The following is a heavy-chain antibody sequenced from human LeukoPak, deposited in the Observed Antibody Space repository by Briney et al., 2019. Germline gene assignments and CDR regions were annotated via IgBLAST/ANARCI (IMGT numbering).Heavy chain of an antibody. CDR3: ARDPRTLDY. J-gene: IGHJ4*02. D-gene: IGHD1-14*01. CDR1: GNSISSGYY. CDR2: IYHSGST. Sequence: SETLSLTCTVSGNSISSGYYWGWIRQPPGKGLEWIGSIYHSGSTYYNPSLKSRVTISVDTSKNQFSLKLSSVTAADTAVYYCARDPRTLDYWGQGTLVTVSS. V-gene: IGHV4-38-2*02.